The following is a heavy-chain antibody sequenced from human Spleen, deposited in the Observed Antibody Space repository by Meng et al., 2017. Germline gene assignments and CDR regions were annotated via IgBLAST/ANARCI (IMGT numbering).Heavy chain of an antibody. CDR1: GFTFSNAW. CDR3: VDDFWC. D-gene: IGHD3-3*01. J-gene: IGHJ4*02. V-gene: IGHV3-15*01. Sequence: EVQLVESGGGLVKPAGSLTLSCEGSGFTFSNAWMSWVRQAPGKGLEWLGRIKSKTDGETRDYAAPVKDRFFISRDDSINTVYLKMNSLQTEDTAIYYCVDDFWCWGQGTLVTVSS. CDR2: IKSKTDGETR.